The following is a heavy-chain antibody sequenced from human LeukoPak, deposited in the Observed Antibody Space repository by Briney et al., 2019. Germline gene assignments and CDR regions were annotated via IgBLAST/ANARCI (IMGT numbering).Heavy chain of an antibody. CDR1: GFTFSSHW. Sequence: PGGSLRLSCAASGFTFSSHWMSWVRQAPGKGLEWVANIKKDGSEKYYVDAVKGRFTISRDNAKTSLYLQMNSLRAEDTAVYYCARDLSGIAGYTYGRGIDYWGQGTRVTVSS. CDR2: IKKDGSEK. D-gene: IGHD5-18*01. J-gene: IGHJ4*02. CDR3: ARDLSGIAGYTYGRGIDY. V-gene: IGHV3-7*01.